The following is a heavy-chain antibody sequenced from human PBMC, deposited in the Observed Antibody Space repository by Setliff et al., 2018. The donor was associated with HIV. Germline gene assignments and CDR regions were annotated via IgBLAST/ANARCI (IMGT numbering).Heavy chain of an antibody. V-gene: IGHV1-18*01. CDR2: ISAYNGNT. CDR3: ARDSGTTVEDAFDI. J-gene: IGHJ3*02. CDR1: GYTFTSYG. Sequence: VSCKASGYTFTSYGISWVRQAPGQGLEWMGWISAYNGNTNYAQKLQGRVTMTTDTSTSTAYVELRSLRSDDTAVYYCARDSGTTVEDAFDIWGQGTMVTVS. D-gene: IGHD1-7*01.